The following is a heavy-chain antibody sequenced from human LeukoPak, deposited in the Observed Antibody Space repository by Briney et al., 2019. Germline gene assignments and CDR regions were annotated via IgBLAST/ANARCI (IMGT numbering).Heavy chain of an antibody. J-gene: IGHJ6*03. CDR3: ARRAAAVGTYYMDV. V-gene: IGHV4-59*01. Sequence: SETLSLTCTVSGGSISPYYWNRIRQPPGKGLEWIGYIYYSGGTNYNASLTSRVTISVDTSQNQFSLRLSSVTAADTAVYYCARRAAAVGTYYMDVWGKGTTVTVSS. CDR1: GGSISPYY. D-gene: IGHD6-13*01. CDR2: IYYSGGT.